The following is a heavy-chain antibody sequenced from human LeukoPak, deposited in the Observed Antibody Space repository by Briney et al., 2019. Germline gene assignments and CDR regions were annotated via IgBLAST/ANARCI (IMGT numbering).Heavy chain of an antibody. CDR2: IKHDESEK. CDR1: GFSFNSDC. J-gene: IGHJ4*02. V-gene: IGHV3-7*01. CDR3: TRRLDD. D-gene: IGHD3-16*01. Sequence: GGSLRLSCAASGFSFNSDCMDWVRQAPGKGLEWVANIKHDESEKNYLDSVKGRFTISRDNAQNSLYLQMNGLRVEDTAVYYCTRRLDDWGRGTLVTVSS.